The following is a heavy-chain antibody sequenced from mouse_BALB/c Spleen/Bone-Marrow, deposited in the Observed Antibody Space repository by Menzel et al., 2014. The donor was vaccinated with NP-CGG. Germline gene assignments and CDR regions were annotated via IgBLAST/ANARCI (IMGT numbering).Heavy chain of an antibody. J-gene: IGHJ2*01. D-gene: IGHD1-1*01. CDR2: IYPGDGDT. CDR1: GYVFSTYR. V-gene: IGHV1-80*01. Sequence: LVESGAELVRPGSSVKISCKASGYVFSTYRMNWVKQRPGQGLEWIGQIYPGDGDTNYNGKFKGTATLTADKSSSTAYMQLSSLTSEDSAVYFCARSGYGSSYDYWGQGTTLTVSS. CDR3: ARSGYGSSYDY.